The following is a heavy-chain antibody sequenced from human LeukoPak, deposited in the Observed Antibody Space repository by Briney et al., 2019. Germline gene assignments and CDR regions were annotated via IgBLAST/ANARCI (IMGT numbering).Heavy chain of an antibody. V-gene: IGHV3-74*01. J-gene: IGHJ6*02. Sequence: GGSLRLSCAASGFTRTYWMHWVRQAPGKGLVWVSHINDDGSDTNYADSVKGRFTISRDNAKNMVFLQMSSLRAEDTAVYYCARDNNYATGLWGQGTTVTVSS. CDR2: INDDGSDT. CDR1: GFTRTYW. CDR3: ARDNNYATGL. D-gene: IGHD1-1*01.